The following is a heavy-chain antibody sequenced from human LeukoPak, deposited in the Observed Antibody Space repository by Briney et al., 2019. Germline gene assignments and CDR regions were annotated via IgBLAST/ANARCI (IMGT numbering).Heavy chain of an antibody. J-gene: IGHJ6*02. CDR3: ARVGGTNHYYYGMDV. CDR2: IYYSGST. Sequence: SETLSLTCTVSGGSISNYYWSWIRQSPGKGLEWIGYIYYSGSTNCNPSLKSRVTISVDTSKNQFSLKLSSVTAADTAVYYCARVGGTNHYYYGMDVWGQGTTVTVSS. D-gene: IGHD1-26*01. CDR1: GGSISNYY. V-gene: IGHV4-59*01.